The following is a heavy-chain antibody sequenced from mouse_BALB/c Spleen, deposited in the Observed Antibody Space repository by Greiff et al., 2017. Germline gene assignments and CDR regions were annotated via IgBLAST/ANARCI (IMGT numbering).Heavy chain of an antibody. CDR1: GYSFTSYY. Sequence: VQLQQSGPELMKPGASVKISCKASGYSFTSYYMHWVKQSHGKSLEWIGYIDPFNGGTSYNQKFKGKATLTVDKSSSTAYMHLSSLTSEDSAVYYCARDDYDYYAMDYWGQGTSVTVSS. V-gene: IGHV1S135*01. D-gene: IGHD2-4*01. CDR3: ARDDYDYYAMDY. J-gene: IGHJ4*01. CDR2: IDPFNGGT.